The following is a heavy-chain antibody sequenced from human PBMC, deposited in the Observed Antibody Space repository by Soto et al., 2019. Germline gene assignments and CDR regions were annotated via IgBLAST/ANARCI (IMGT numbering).Heavy chain of an antibody. CDR2: ISYDGSNK. CDR1: GFTFSSYA. J-gene: IGHJ3*02. CDR3: ARARDDAFDI. Sequence: QVQLVESGGGVVQPERSLRLSCAASGFTFSSYAMHWVRQAPGKGLEWVAVISYDGSNKYYADSVKGRFTISRDNSKNTLYLQMNSLRAEDTAVYYCARARDDAFDIWGQGTMVTVSS. V-gene: IGHV3-30-3*01.